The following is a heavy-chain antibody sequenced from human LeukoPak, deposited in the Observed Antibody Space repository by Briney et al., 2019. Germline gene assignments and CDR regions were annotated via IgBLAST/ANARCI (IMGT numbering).Heavy chain of an antibody. CDR1: GFTFSSYA. V-gene: IGHV3-23*01. J-gene: IGHJ4*02. CDR3: ARDLGYSYVLDC. CDR2: ISGGGGST. D-gene: IGHD5-18*01. Sequence: GGSLRLSCAASGFTFSSYAMSWVRHAPGKGLEWVSTISGGGGSTYYVDSVKGRFTISRDNSKNTLYLQMNSLRSDDTAVYYCARDLGYSYVLDCWGQGSLVTVSS.